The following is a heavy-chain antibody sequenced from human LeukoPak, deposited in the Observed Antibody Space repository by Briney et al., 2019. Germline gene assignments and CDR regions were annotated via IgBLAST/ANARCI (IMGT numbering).Heavy chain of an antibody. CDR1: GFTISSHG. J-gene: IGHJ1*01. V-gene: IGHV3-30*02. D-gene: IGHD6-6*01. CDR2: LHSNGNNK. CDR3: ARSFSAREYFEH. Sequence: GGSLRLSCAASGFTISSHGMHWVRQAPGKGLEWVAFLHSNGNNKYYADVVKGRFAISRDTSKNTLHLQMNSLRPEDTAVYYCARSFSAREYFEHRGQGTLVTVSS.